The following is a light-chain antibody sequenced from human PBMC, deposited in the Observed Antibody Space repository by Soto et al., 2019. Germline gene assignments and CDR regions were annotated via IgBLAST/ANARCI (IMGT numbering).Light chain of an antibody. CDR2: DVN. J-gene: IGLJ1*01. CDR1: SSDVGGYNF. V-gene: IGLV2-14*03. CDR3: TSYTNSFTYV. Sequence: QSALTQPASVSGFPGQSIAVSCTGTSSDVGGYNFVSWYQHHPGKAPKLIIYDVNNRPSGVSDRFSGSKSGNTASLTISGLQAEDEADYYCTSYTNSFTYVFGAGTKLTVL.